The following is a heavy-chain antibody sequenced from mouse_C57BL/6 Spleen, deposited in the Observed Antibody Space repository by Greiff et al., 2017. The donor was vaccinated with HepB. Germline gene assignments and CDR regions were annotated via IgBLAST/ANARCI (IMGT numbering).Heavy chain of an antibody. V-gene: IGHV5-17*01. CDR3: ARSDWDVAWFAY. J-gene: IGHJ3*01. Sequence: EVQVVESGGGLVKPGGSLKLSCAASGFTFSDYGMHWVRQAPEKGLEWDAYISSGSSTIYYADTVKGRFTISRDNAKNTLFLQMTSLRSEDTAMYYCARSDWDVAWFAYWGQGTLVTVSA. CDR1: GFTFSDYG. D-gene: IGHD4-1*01. CDR2: ISSGSSTI.